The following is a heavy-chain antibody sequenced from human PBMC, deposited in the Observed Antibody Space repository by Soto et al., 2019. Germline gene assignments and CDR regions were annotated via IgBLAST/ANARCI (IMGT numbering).Heavy chain of an antibody. CDR1: GFTFSSYS. Sequence: EVQLVESGGGLVQPGGSLRLSCAASGFTFSSYSMNWVRQAPGKGLEWVSYISRSSSNIYYADSVKGRFTISRDNAKNTMYLQMNSLRAEDTAVYYCARDRLDDYGDYSYAFDIWGQGTMVTVSS. CDR2: ISRSSSNI. CDR3: ARDRLDDYGDYSYAFDI. V-gene: IGHV3-48*01. D-gene: IGHD4-17*01. J-gene: IGHJ3*02.